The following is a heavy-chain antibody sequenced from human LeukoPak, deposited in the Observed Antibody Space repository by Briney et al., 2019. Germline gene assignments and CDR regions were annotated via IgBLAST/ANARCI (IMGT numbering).Heavy chain of an antibody. CDR2: IYTSGST. J-gene: IGHJ5*02. CDR1: GGSISSYY. V-gene: IGHV4-4*09. CDR3: ARLVVGWFDP. Sequence: PSETLSLTCTVSGGSISSYYWSWIRQPPGKGLEWIGYIYTSGSTNYNPSLKSRATISVDTSKSQFSLRLSAVTAADTAVYYCARLVVGWFDPWGQGTLVTVSS. D-gene: IGHD2-15*01.